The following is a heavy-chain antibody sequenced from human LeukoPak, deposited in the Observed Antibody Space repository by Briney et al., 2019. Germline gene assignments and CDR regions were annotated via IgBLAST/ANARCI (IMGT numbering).Heavy chain of an antibody. CDR3: ARRNAMDV. V-gene: IGHV3-7*03. CDR2: INRDGSER. Sequence: ETLSLTCTVSGGSISSYYWTWVRQAPGKGLEWVANINRDGSERYYVDSVKGRFTISRDDAKSSLYLQMNSLRAEDTAVYYCARRNAMDVWGQGTTVIVFS. J-gene: IGHJ6*02. CDR1: GGSISSYY.